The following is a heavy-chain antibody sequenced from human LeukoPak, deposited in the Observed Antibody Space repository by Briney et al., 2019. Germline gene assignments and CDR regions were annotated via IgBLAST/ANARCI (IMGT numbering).Heavy chain of an antibody. V-gene: IGHV4-34*01. CDR1: GGSFSGYY. CDR3: ARGRMTFDY. CDR2: INHSGST. D-gene: IGHD2/OR15-2a*01. J-gene: IGHJ4*02. Sequence: SETLSLTCAVYGGSFSGYYWSWIRQPPGKGLEWIGEINHSGSTNYNPSLKSRVTISVDTSKNQFSLKLGSVTAADTAVYYCARGRMTFDYWGQGTLVTVSS.